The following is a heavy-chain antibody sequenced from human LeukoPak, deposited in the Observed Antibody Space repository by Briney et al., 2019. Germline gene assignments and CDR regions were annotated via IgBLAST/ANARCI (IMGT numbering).Heavy chain of an antibody. Sequence: ASVKVSCKASGYTFSSYGIIWVRQAPGQGLQWMGWVSPFNGNTDYAPKLQGRVTMTTDTTTTTAYMELRSLTSDDTAVYYCARRGGSYSHSDFWGQGTLVTVSS. V-gene: IGHV1-18*01. J-gene: IGHJ4*02. CDR3: ARRGGSYSHSDF. D-gene: IGHD1-26*01. CDR1: GYTFSSYG. CDR2: VSPFNGNT.